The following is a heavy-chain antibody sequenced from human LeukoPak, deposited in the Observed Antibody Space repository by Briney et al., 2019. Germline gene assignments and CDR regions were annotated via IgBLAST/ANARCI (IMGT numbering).Heavy chain of an antibody. CDR3: ARQGWSLYFFDY. Sequence: PGESLKISCKGSGYSFTNNWIAWVRQVPGKSLEWMGIIYPADSDTRYSPSFQGQVTISADKSTSTTYLQWTSLKASDSAMYYCARQGWSLYFFDYWGQGSLVTVSS. J-gene: IGHJ4*02. V-gene: IGHV5-51*01. D-gene: IGHD3-9*01. CDR2: IYPADSDT. CDR1: GYSFTNNW.